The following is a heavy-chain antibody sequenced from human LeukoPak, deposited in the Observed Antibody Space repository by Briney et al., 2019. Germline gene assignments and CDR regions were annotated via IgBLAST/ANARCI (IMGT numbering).Heavy chain of an antibody. CDR3: ARNSGWYMYDY. CDR2: IYYSGST. Sequence: PSETLSLTCTVSGGSVSSGSYYWSWIRQPPGKGLEWIGYIYYSGSTNYNPSLKSRATISVDTSKNQFSLKLSSVTAADTAVYYCARNSGWYMYDYWGQGTLVTVSS. CDR1: GGSVSSGSYY. D-gene: IGHD6-19*01. V-gene: IGHV4-61*01. J-gene: IGHJ4*02.